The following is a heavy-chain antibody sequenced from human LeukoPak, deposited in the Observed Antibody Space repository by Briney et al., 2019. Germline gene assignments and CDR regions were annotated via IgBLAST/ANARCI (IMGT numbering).Heavy chain of an antibody. V-gene: IGHV4-4*09. CDR2: IYTSGST. CDR3: ARSVDYYDSSGYLNWFDP. J-gene: IGHJ5*02. CDR1: GGSISSYY. D-gene: IGHD3-22*01. Sequence: SETLSLTCTVSGGSISSYYWSWIRQPPGKGLEWIGYIYTSGSTNYNPSLKSRVTISVDTSKNQFSLKLSSVTAADTAVYYCARSVDYYDSSGYLNWFDPWGQGTLVTVSS.